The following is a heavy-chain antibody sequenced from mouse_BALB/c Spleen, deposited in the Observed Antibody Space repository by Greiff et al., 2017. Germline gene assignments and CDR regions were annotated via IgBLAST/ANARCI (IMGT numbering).Heavy chain of an antibody. CDR3: ARQDGNYPYYFDY. CDR2: ISSGGSYT. Sequence: EVKLMESGGDLVKPGGSLKLSCAASGFTFSSYGMSWVRQTPDKRLEWVATISSGGSYTYYPDSVKGRFTISRDNAKNTLYLQMSSLKSEDTAMYYCARQDGNYPYYFDYWGQGTTLTVSS. V-gene: IGHV5-6*01. CDR1: GFTFSSYG. D-gene: IGHD2-1*01. J-gene: IGHJ2*01.